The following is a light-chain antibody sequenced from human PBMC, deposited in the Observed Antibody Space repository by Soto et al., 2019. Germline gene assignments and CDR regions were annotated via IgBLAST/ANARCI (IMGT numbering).Light chain of an antibody. V-gene: IGKV1-27*01. CDR2: AAS. J-gene: IGKJ1*01. CDR1: RDITDY. Sequence: DIQMTQSPSFVSASVGDSVTITCRASRDITDYLAWYQQKPGQAPKLLIYAASTLQSGVPSRFTASGSGTDFTLTITGLQPEDFATYYCQNYNSAPWTFGQGTKVDI. CDR3: QNYNSAPWT.